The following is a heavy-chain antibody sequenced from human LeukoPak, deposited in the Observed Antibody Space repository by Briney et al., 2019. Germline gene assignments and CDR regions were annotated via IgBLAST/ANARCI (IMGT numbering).Heavy chain of an antibody. V-gene: IGHV4-34*01. D-gene: IGHD1-14*01. Sequence: SETLSLTCAVYGGSFSGYYWSWIRQPPGKGLEWIGEINHSGSTNYNPSLKSRVAISVDTSKNQFSLKLSSVTAADTAVYYCARGQIGKVGSLDYWGQGTLVTVSS. J-gene: IGHJ4*02. CDR2: INHSGST. CDR3: ARGQIGKVGSLDY. CDR1: GGSFSGYY.